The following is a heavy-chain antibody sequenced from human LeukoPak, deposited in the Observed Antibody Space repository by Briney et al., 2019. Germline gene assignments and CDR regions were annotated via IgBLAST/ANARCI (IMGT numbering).Heavy chain of an antibody. CDR3: ARDLWQQLDYFDY. CDR1: GFTVSSHS. J-gene: IGHJ4*02. Sequence: PGGSLRLSCAASGFTVSSHSMTWVRQAPGKGLEWVSVLHSGGFTYYADSVKGRFTISRDDSKNTLFLEMNSLRVDDTAVYFCARDLWQQLDYFDYWGQGTLVTVSS. D-gene: IGHD6-13*01. CDR2: LHSGGFT. V-gene: IGHV3-66*01.